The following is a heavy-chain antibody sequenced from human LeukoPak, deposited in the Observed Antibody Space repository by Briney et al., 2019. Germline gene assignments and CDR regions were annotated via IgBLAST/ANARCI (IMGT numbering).Heavy chain of an antibody. J-gene: IGHJ5*02. CDR2: VFPSGDT. Sequence: SETLSLTCTVSGACISSWYWSWTRQSAGRLEWIGRVFPSGDTNYNPSFQGRVTMSIDMSKSQFSLKLKSVAAADTARYFCAGDYNGYDCWWLLPWGQGTLVTVSS. CDR3: AGDYNGYDCWWLLP. V-gene: IGHV4-4*07. CDR1: GACISSWY. D-gene: IGHD5-12*01.